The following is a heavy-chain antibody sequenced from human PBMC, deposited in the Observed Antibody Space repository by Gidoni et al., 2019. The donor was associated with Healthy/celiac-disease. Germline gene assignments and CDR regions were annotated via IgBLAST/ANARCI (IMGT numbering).Heavy chain of an antibody. Sequence: EVQLLESGGGLVQPGGSLRLSCAASGFTFSSHAMSWVRQAPGKGLEWVSAISGSGGSTYYADSVKGRFTISRDNSKNTLYLQMNSLRAEDTAVYYCAKGAIVVVPAAILDAFDIWGQGTMVTVSS. D-gene: IGHD2-2*02. CDR2: ISGSGGST. J-gene: IGHJ3*02. CDR3: AKGAIVVVPAAILDAFDI. V-gene: IGHV3-23*01. CDR1: GFTFSSHA.